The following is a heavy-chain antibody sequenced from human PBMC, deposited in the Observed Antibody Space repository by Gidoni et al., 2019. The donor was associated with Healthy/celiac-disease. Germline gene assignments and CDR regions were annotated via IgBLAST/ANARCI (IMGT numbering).Heavy chain of an antibody. J-gene: IGHJ4*02. D-gene: IGHD5-18*01. CDR3: ARIPRGYTYGYVDY. CDR1: GDSVSRVDYY. Sequence: QVQLQESGPGLVKPAQTLSLTCTVSGDSVSRVDYYWSWIRQPPGKGLEWIGYINYSGSTSYNPSLKSRVTISVDTSKNQFSLKLSSVTAADTAVYFCARIPRGYTYGYVDYWGQGTLVTVSS. CDR2: INYSGST. V-gene: IGHV4-30-4*01.